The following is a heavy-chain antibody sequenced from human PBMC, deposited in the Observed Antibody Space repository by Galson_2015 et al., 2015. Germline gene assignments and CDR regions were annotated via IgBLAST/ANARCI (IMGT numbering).Heavy chain of an antibody. J-gene: IGHJ6*02. D-gene: IGHD2-2*01. CDR3: ARTDCSTTTCYVDYFYYGMDV. Sequence: SVKVSCKASGFTFTSSAVQWVRQARGQRLEWIGWIVVGSGNTNYAQKFQEGVTITRDMSTSTAYMELSSLRSEDTAVYYCARTDCSTTTCYVDYFYYGMDVWGQGTTVTVSS. V-gene: IGHV1-58*01. CDR2: IVVGSGNT. CDR1: GFTFTSSA.